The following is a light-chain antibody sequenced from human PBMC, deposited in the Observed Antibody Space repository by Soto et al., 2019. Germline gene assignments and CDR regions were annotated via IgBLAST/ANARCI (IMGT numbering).Light chain of an antibody. V-gene: IGLV2-8*01. J-gene: IGLJ3*02. Sequence: QSALTQPPSASGSPGQSVTISCTGTSSDVGGYNYVSWYQQHPGKAPKLMIYEVSKRPSGVPDRFSGSKSGNTASLTVSGIQAEDEADYYCSSYAGSNNWVFGGWTKLTVL. CDR1: SSDVGGYNY. CDR2: EVS. CDR3: SSYAGSNNWV.